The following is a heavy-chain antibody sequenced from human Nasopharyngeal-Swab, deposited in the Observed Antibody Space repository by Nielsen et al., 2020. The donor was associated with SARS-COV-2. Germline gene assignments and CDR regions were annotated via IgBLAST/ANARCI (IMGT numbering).Heavy chain of an antibody. Sequence: ASVKVSCKASGYTYNTYGITWARQAPGQGLEWMGWISAYNGNTDYAQKFQDRFTMTTDTSTSTAYMELKSLRSDDTAVYYCARLVRGSTINYFDFWGQGTLVTVSS. D-gene: IGHD3-10*01. CDR1: GYTYNTYG. V-gene: IGHV1-18*04. CDR2: ISAYNGNT. CDR3: ARLVRGSTINYFDF. J-gene: IGHJ4*02.